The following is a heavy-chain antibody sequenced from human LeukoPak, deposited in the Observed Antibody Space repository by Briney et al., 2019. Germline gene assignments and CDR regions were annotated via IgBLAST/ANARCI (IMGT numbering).Heavy chain of an antibody. V-gene: IGHV3-7*03. Sequence: GGSLTLSCAASGFTFSSHWMSWVRQAPGTGQGSVANIKQDGSEKYYVDSVKGRFTISRDNAKNSLYLQMNSLRAEDTAVYYCARDRVALGVAGTPFDYWGQGTLVTVSS. CDR3: ARDRVALGVAGTPFDY. D-gene: IGHD6-19*01. CDR1: GFTFSSHW. J-gene: IGHJ4*02. CDR2: IKQDGSEK.